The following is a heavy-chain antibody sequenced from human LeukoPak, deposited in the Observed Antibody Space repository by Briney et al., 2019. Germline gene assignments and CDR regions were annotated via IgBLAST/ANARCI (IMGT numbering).Heavy chain of an antibody. Sequence: SETLSLTCAVYGGSFSGYYWSWIRQPPGKGLEWIGEINHSGSTNYNPSLKSRVTISVDTSKNQFSLKLSSVTAADTAVYYCARGGRKYSSTFDYWGQGTLVTVSS. D-gene: IGHD6-19*01. CDR3: ARGGRKYSSTFDY. J-gene: IGHJ4*02. CDR1: GGSFSGYY. CDR2: INHSGST. V-gene: IGHV4-34*01.